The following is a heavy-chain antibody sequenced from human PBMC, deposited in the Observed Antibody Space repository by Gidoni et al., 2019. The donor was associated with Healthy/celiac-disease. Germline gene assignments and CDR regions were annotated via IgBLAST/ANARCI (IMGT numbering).Heavy chain of an antibody. J-gene: IGHJ4*02. CDR2: ISYDGSNK. CDR3: AKELLWFGEFSPLDY. CDR1: GFTFSSYG. Sequence: QVQLVESEGGVVQPGRSLRLSCAASGFTFSSYGMHWVRQAPGKGLEWVAVISYDGSNKYYADSVKGRFTISIDNSKNTLYLQMNSLRAEDTAVYYCAKELLWFGEFSPLDYWGQGTLVTVSS. V-gene: IGHV3-30*18. D-gene: IGHD3-10*01.